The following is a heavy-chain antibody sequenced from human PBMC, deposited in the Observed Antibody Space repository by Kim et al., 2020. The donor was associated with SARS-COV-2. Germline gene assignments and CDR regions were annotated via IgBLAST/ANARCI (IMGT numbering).Heavy chain of an antibody. CDR1: GGSISSYY. CDR3: ARAQVAYGDDYYY. Sequence: SETLSLTCTVSGGSISSYYWSWIRQPPGKALEWIGFIYNSGNTNYNPSLSSRATISEDTSKNQFSLKLTSVTAADTAVYYCARAQVAYGDDYYY. CDR2: IYNSGNT. D-gene: IGHD4-17*01. V-gene: IGHV4-59*01. J-gene: IGHJ6*01.